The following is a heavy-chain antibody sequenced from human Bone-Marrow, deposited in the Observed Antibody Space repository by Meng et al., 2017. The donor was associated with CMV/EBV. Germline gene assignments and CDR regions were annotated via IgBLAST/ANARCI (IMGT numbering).Heavy chain of an antibody. J-gene: IGHJ4*02. CDR2: IYSGGST. Sequence: GESPKISWASSGFTVSSNYMSWVRQAPGKGLEWVSVIYSGGSTYYADSVKGRFTISRDNSKNTLYLQMNSLRAEDTAVYYCARSQYDSSAQDFDYWGQGTLVTVSS. CDR1: GFTVSSNY. V-gene: IGHV3-66*02. CDR3: ARSQYDSSAQDFDY. D-gene: IGHD3-22*01.